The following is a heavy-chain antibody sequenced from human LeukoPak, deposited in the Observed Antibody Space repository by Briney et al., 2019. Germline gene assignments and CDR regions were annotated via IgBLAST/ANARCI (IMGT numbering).Heavy chain of an antibody. Sequence: PGGSLRLSCAASGLTFSRYWMHCVRQAPGKGLVWVSRINSDGYSTTYADSVKGRFTISRDNAKNTLYLQINSLRAEDTAVYYCARDLINYEFWSGLFDYWGQGTLATVSS. CDR3: ARDLINYEFWSGLFDY. D-gene: IGHD3-3*01. CDR1: GLTFSRYW. V-gene: IGHV3-74*01. CDR2: INSDGYST. J-gene: IGHJ4*02.